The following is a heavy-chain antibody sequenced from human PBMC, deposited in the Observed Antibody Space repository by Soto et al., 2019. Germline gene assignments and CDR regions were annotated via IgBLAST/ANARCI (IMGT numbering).Heavy chain of an antibody. J-gene: IGHJ5*02. CDR2: INHSGST. D-gene: IGHD3-10*01. CDR3: ARGAMYYSDSGNSFRLQTRYNWFDP. V-gene: IGHV4-34*01. Sequence: PSETLSLTCAVYGESFSDYYWSWIRQPPGKGLEWIGEINHSGSTNYNPSLKSRVTISVDTSKNQFSLKLSSVTAADTAVYYCARGAMYYSDSGNSFRLQTRYNWFDPWGQGTLVTVSS. CDR1: GESFSDYY.